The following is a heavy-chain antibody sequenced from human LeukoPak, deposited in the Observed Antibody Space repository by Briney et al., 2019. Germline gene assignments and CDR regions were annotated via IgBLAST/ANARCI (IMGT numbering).Heavy chain of an antibody. D-gene: IGHD6-19*01. CDR2: INPNSGDT. V-gene: IGHV1-2*02. CDR3: ARVGSSGWYVHPTLDY. CDR1: GYTFTGYY. Sequence: ASVKVSCKASGYTFTGYYMHWVRQAPGQGLEWIGWINPNSGDTNYAQTFQGRVTVTRDTSISTAYMELSWLRSDDTAVYYCARVGSSGWYVHPTLDYWGQGTLVTVSS. J-gene: IGHJ4*02.